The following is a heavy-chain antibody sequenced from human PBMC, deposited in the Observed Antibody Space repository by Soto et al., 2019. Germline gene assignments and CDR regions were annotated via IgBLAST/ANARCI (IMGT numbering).Heavy chain of an antibody. J-gene: IGHJ4*02. CDR2: IYCNGRT. D-gene: IGHD1-1*01. V-gene: IGHV4-39*01. Sequence: PSETLSLTCTVSGGSISSSSSYWAWIRQPPGRGLEWIGAIYCNGRTYYKPSLKSRVTISVDTSKNQFSLNLSPVAAADSAVYYCARHRRENGIYAQPLDYWGQGTPVTVSS. CDR3: ARHRRENGIYAQPLDY. CDR1: GGSISSSSSY.